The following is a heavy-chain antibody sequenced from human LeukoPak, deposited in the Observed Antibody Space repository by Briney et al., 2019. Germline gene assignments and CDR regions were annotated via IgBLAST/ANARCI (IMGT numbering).Heavy chain of an antibody. V-gene: IGHV3-53*01. CDR1: GFTVSSNS. D-gene: IGHD6-19*01. CDR2: IYSDNT. Sequence: PGGSLRLSCTVSGFTVSSNSMSWVRQAPGKGLEWVSFIYSDNTHYSDSVKGRFTISRDNSKNTLYLQMNSLRAEDTAVYYCAKTQGPSYSSGWYYFDYWGQGTLVTVSS. J-gene: IGHJ4*02. CDR3: AKTQGPSYSSGWYYFDY.